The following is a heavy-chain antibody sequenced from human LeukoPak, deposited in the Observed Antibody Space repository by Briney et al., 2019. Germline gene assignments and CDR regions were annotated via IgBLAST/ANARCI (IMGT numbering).Heavy chain of an antibody. V-gene: IGHV1-2*02. D-gene: IGHD6-19*01. J-gene: IGHJ4*02. CDR2: INPNSGGT. CDR3: ARGRGGSGWKDFDY. Sequence: GASVKVSCKASGYTFTGYYMHWVRQAPGQGLEWMGWINPNSGGTNYAQKFQGRVTMTRDTSISTAYMELSSLRSEDTAVYYCARGRGGSGWKDFDYWGQGTLVTVSS. CDR1: GYTFTGYY.